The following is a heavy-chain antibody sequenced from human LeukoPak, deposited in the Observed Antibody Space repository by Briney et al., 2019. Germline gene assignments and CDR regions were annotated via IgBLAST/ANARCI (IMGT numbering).Heavy chain of an antibody. CDR1: GFTFNTYG. D-gene: IGHD3-10*01. V-gene: IGHV3-33*01. Sequence: PGRSLRLSCVASGFTFNTYGMHWVRQAPGKGLEWVAVIWYDGSNKYYADSVKGRFTISRDNSKNTLYLQMNSLRAEDTAVYYCARGGGVTMVRGVIIKSYYFDYWGQGTLVTVSP. J-gene: IGHJ4*02. CDR2: IWYDGSNK. CDR3: ARGGGVTMVRGVIIKSYYFDY.